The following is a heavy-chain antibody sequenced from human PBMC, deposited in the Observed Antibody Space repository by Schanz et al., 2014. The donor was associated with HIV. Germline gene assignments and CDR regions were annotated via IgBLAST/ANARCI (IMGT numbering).Heavy chain of an antibody. V-gene: IGHV3-33*06. CDR2: IWYDGSNK. D-gene: IGHD4-17*01. CDR3: AKDGAGEYDDYELYYAFDI. Sequence: VQLVESGGGVVQPGRSLRLSCAASGFTFSNYGMHWVRQAPGKGLEWVAVIWYDGSNKYYADSVKGRFIISRDNSKNTLYLQMNSLRADDTAVYYCAKDGAGEYDDYELYYAFDIWGQGTMVTVSS. J-gene: IGHJ3*02. CDR1: GFTFSNYG.